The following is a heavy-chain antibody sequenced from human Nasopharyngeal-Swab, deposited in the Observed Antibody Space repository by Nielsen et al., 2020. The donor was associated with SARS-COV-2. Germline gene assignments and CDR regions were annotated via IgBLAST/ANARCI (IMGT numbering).Heavy chain of an antibody. CDR3: AREVSEGLYYYGMDV. CDR2: IIPIFGTA. V-gene: IGHV1-69*13. J-gene: IGHJ6*02. Sequence: SVKVSCKASGGTFSSYAISWVRQAPGQGLEWMGGIIPIFGTANYAQKFQGRVTITADESTSTAYMELSSLRSEDTAVYYCAREVSEGLYYYGMDVWGQGTTVTVSS. CDR1: GGTFSSYA. D-gene: IGHD6-6*01.